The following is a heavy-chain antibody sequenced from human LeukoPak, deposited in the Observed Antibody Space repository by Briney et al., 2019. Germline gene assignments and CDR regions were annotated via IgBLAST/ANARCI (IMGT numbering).Heavy chain of an antibody. Sequence: GGSLRLSCAASGFTFSSYSMNWVRQAPGKGLEWVSYISSSSNTIYYADSVRGRFTISRDNAKNSLFLQMNSLRDEDTSVYYCARAVTVVTRGGLVFDYWGQGTLVTVSS. CDR2: ISSSSNTI. J-gene: IGHJ4*02. CDR1: GFTFSSYS. CDR3: ARAVTVVTRGGLVFDY. V-gene: IGHV3-48*02. D-gene: IGHD2-21*02.